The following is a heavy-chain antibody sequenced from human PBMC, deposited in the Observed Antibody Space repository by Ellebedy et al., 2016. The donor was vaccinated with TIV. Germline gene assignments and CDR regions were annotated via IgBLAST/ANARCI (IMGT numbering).Heavy chain of an antibody. CDR1: GGSISSYY. CDR3: ARQKYDILTGFYGMDV. CDR2: IYYSGST. V-gene: IGHV4-59*08. D-gene: IGHD3-9*01. Sequence: MPSETLSLTCTVSGGSISSYYWSWIRQPPGKGLEWIGYIYYSGSTNYNPSLKSRVTISVDTSKNQFSLKLSSVTAADTAVYYCARQKYDILTGFYGMDVWGQGTTVTVSS. J-gene: IGHJ6*02.